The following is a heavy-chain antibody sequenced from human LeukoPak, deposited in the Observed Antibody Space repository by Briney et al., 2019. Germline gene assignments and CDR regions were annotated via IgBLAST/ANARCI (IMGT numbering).Heavy chain of an antibody. CDR3: ARDSGGMVDY. J-gene: IGHJ4*02. CDR2: IWYDGSNK. CDR1: GFILNDYG. D-gene: IGHD1-14*01. V-gene: IGHV3-33*01. Sequence: PGGSLRLSCAASGFILNDYGMHWVRQAPGKGLEWVAVIWYDGSNKYYADSVKGRFTISRDNSKNTLYLQMNSLRAEDTAVYYCARDSGGMVDYWGQGTLVTVSS.